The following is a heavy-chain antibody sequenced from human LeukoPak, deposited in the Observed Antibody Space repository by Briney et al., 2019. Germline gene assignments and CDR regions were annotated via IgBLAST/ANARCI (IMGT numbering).Heavy chain of an antibody. J-gene: IGHJ4*02. Sequence: PGRPLRLSCAPSGFTFSRHGMHWVRQAPCKGLEWVAIISNDGSRKYYAHSVEGRFTISRDNSKNTLYLQMDSLRAEDTAVYYCARDRAWNYFDYWGQGTLVTVSS. CDR1: GFTFSRHG. CDR3: ARDRAWNYFDY. D-gene: IGHD3-3*01. V-gene: IGHV3-30*03. CDR2: ISNDGSRK.